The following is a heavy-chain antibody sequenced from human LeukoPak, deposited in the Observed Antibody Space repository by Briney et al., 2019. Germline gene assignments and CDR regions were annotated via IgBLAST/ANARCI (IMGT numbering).Heavy chain of an antibody. CDR3: ARWHDFWSGHRFDP. Sequence: SETLSLTCTVSGGSISSHYWSWIRQPPGKGLEWIGYIYYSGSTNYNPSLKSRVTISVDTSKNQFSLKLSSVTAADTAVYYCARWHDFWSGHRFDPWGQGTLVTVSS. CDR2: IYYSGST. CDR1: GGSISSHY. J-gene: IGHJ5*02. V-gene: IGHV4-59*11. D-gene: IGHD3-3*01.